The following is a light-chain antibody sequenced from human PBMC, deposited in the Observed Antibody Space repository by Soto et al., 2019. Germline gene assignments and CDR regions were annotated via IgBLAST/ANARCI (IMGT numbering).Light chain of an antibody. CDR1: QGIRND. CDR2: AAS. J-gene: IGKJ5*01. Sequence: IEMTQSQTSLSASVRYRVTITCRASQGIRNDLGWYQQKPGKAPKLLIYAASSLQSGVPSRFSGSGSGTHFILTISNLQPEDFATYYCQQFNSLFGQGTRLEIK. CDR3: QQFNSL. V-gene: IGKV1-17*02.